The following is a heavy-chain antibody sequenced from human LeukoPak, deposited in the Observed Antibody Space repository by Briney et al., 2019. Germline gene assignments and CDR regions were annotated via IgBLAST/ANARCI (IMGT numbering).Heavy chain of an antibody. V-gene: IGHV3-7*01. CDR1: GFTFSSYW. Sequence: TGGSLRLSCAASGFTFSSYWMSWVRQAPGKGLEWMANIKQDGSEKYYVDSVTGRFTISRDNAKNSLYLQMNSLRAEDTAVYYCARDFELDAFDIWGQGTMVTVSS. CDR3: ARDFELDAFDI. J-gene: IGHJ3*02. CDR2: IKQDGSEK. D-gene: IGHD1-26*01.